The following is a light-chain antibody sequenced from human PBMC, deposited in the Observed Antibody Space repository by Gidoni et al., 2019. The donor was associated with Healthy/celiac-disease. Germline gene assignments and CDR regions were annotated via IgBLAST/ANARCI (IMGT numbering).Light chain of an antibody. V-gene: IGKV4-1*01. Sequence: DLVMTQSPDSLAVSLGERATINCKSSQSVLYSSNNKNYLAWYQQKPGQPPKLLIYWASTRETGVPDRFSGSGSGTDFTLTISRLQAEDVAVYYCQQYYSTPAHFGGGTKVEIK. CDR2: WAS. CDR3: QQYYSTPAH. CDR1: QSVLYSSNNKNY. J-gene: IGKJ4*01.